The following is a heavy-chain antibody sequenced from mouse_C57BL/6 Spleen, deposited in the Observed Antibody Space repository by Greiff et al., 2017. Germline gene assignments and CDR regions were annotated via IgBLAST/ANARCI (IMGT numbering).Heavy chain of an antibody. CDR3: ARSGLNYSNYPAWFAY. CDR1: GYTFTSYG. J-gene: IGHJ3*01. CDR2: IYPRSGNT. V-gene: IGHV1-81*01. Sequence: QVQLQQSGAELARPGASVKLSCKASGYTFTSYGISWVKQRTGQGLEWIGEIYPRSGNTYYNEKFKGKATLTADKSSSTAYMELRSLTSEDSAVYFCARSGLNYSNYPAWFAYWGQGTLVTVSA. D-gene: IGHD2-5*01.